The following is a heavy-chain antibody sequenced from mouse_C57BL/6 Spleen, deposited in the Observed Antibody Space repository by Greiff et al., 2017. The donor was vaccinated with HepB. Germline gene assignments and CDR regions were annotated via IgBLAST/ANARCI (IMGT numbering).Heavy chain of an antibody. V-gene: IGHV10-1*01. CDR1: GFSFNTYA. Sequence: EVQGVESGGGLVQPKGSLKLSCAASGFSFNTYAMNWVRQAPGKGLEWVARIRSKSNNYATYYADSVKDRFTISRDDSESMLYLQMNNLKTEDTAMYYCVRDGGKGFDDWGQGTTLTVSS. CDR3: VRDGGKGFDD. CDR2: IRSKSNNYAT. J-gene: IGHJ2*01. D-gene: IGHD1-3*01.